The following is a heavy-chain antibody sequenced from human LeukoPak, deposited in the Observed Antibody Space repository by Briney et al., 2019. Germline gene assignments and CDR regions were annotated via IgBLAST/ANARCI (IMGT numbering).Heavy chain of an antibody. V-gene: IGHV3-74*01. CDR2: INSDGNSI. CDR3: AKGGTTVVDY. D-gene: IGHD4-23*01. J-gene: IGHJ4*02. CDR1: GLTISSYW. Sequence: GGSLRLSCAASGLTISSYWMHWVRQAPGKGLVWVSRINSDGNSITYADSVKGRFTISRDNAKNTLYLQMNSLRAEDTAVYYCAKGGTTVVDYWGQGTLVTVSS.